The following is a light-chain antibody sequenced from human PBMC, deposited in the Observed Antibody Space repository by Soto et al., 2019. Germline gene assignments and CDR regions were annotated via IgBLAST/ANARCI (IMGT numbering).Light chain of an antibody. CDR2: GAS. J-gene: IGKJ5*01. Sequence: EIVMTQSPATLSVSPGERATLSCRANQSISNKLVWYQQKLGQAPRLLIYGASTRATGIPARFSGSGSGTEFTLTISSLQSEDFAVYYCQQYSSWSPITFGQGTRLENK. V-gene: IGKV3-15*01. CDR1: QSISNK. CDR3: QQYSSWSPIT.